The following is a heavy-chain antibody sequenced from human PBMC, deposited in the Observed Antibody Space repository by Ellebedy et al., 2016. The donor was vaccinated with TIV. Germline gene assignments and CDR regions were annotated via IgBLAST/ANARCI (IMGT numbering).Heavy chain of an antibody. J-gene: IGHJ4*02. CDR3: ATDEGGSYDS. CDR1: GFTFSSYS. Sequence: GGSLRLSCAASGFTFSSYSLNWVRQAPGKGLEWVSSISSSSSYIYYADSVRGRFTISRDNTKNTLYLQMSGLRADDSAVYYCATDEGGSYDSWGQGTRVSVSS. CDR2: ISSSSSYI. V-gene: IGHV3-21*01. D-gene: IGHD1-26*01.